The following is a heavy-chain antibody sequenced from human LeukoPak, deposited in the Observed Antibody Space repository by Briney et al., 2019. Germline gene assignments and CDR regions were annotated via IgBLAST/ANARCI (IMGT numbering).Heavy chain of an antibody. CDR2: ISSSGSTI. Sequence: PGGSLRLSCAASGFTFSDYYMSWIRQAPGKGLEWVSYISSSGSTIYYADSVKGRFTISRDNAKNSLYLQMNSLRAEDTAVYYCARSGVGAIVAHYYYYYMDVWGKGTTVTVSS. V-gene: IGHV3-11*01. J-gene: IGHJ6*03. CDR1: GFTFSDYY. CDR3: ARSGVGAIVAHYYYYYMDV. D-gene: IGHD1-26*01.